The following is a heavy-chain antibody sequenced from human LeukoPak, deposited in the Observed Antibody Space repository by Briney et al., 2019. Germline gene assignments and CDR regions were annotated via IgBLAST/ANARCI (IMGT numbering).Heavy chain of an antibody. CDR1: AGSMRSHY. D-gene: IGHD3-22*01. Sequence: SETLSLTCTVSAGSMRSHYWSWIRQPPGKGLEWMGFIYYSGTTRYKPSLQSRVTVSADTSKNQFSLKLTSVTAADTAVYYCARLLDNDSSGDPDTFDMWGQGTMVTVSS. J-gene: IGHJ3*02. V-gene: IGHV4-59*11. CDR2: IYYSGTT. CDR3: ARLLDNDSSGDPDTFDM.